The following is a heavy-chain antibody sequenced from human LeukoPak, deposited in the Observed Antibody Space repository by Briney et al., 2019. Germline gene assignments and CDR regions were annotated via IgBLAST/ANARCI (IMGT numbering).Heavy chain of an antibody. J-gene: IGHJ4*02. CDR2: IYYSGST. Sequence: PSETLSLTCTVSGGSISSYYWSWIRQPPGKGLEWIGYIYYSGSTNYNPSLKSRVTISVDTSKNQFSLKLSSVTAADTAVYYCARHRLLYGSGIGYWGQGTLVTVSS. CDR1: GGSISSYY. V-gene: IGHV4-59*08. CDR3: ARHRLLYGSGIGY. D-gene: IGHD3-10*01.